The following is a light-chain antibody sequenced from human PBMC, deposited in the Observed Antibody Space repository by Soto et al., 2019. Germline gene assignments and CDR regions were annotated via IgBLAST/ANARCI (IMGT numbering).Light chain of an antibody. CDR3: QHYSSSPPAIT. V-gene: IGKV3-20*01. CDR1: QSVTSGY. J-gene: IGKJ5*01. Sequence: EIVLTQSPGPLSLSPGERATLSCRARQSVTSGYLAWYQQQPNQAPRLLIYGASYRATDIPDRFSGGGSGTDFTLTISRLEPEDFAVYYCQHYSSSPPAITFGQGTRLEIK. CDR2: GAS.